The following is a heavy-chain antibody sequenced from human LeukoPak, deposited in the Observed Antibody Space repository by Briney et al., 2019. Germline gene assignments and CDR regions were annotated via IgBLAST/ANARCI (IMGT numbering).Heavy chain of an antibody. Sequence: ASVKVSCKASGYTFTSYDINWVRQATGQGLECMGWMNPNSGNTGYAQKFQGRVTMTRNTSISTAYMELSSLRSEDTAVYYCARGSSYCTNGVCYSGAFDIWGQGTMVTVSS. D-gene: IGHD2-8*01. CDR1: GYTFTSYD. CDR3: ARGSSYCTNGVCYSGAFDI. J-gene: IGHJ3*02. CDR2: MNPNSGNT. V-gene: IGHV1-8*01.